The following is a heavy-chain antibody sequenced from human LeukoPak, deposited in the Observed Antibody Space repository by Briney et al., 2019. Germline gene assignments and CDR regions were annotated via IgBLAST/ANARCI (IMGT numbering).Heavy chain of an antibody. Sequence: SETLSLTCIVFGGSISSYYWSWIRQPPGKGLEWIGYIYYSGSTNYNPSLKSRVTISVDTSKNQFSLKLSSVTAADTAVYFCARGGVNIDYWGQGTLVTVSS. V-gene: IGHV4-59*01. D-gene: IGHD3-10*01. CDR3: ARGGVNIDY. CDR2: IYYSGST. CDR1: GGSISSYY. J-gene: IGHJ4*02.